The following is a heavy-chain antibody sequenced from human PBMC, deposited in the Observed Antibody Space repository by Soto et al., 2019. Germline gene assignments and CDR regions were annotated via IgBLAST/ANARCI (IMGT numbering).Heavy chain of an antibody. CDR1: GFTFSSYA. D-gene: IGHD3-3*01. CDR3: AKPPYDFWSGPIDY. J-gene: IGHJ4*02. CDR2: ISGSGGST. V-gene: IGHV3-23*01. Sequence: EVQLLESGGGLVQPGGSLRLSCAASGFTFSSYAMSWVRQSPGKGLEWVSAISGSGGSTYYADSVKGRFTISRDNSKNTLYLQMNSLRAEDTAVYYCAKPPYDFWSGPIDYWGQGTLVTVSS.